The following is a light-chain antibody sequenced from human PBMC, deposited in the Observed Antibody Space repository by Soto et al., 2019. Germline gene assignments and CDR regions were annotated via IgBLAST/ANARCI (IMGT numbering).Light chain of an antibody. CDR1: QSVSSN. CDR2: GAS. CDR3: QQYNRWPFT. Sequence: EIVMTQSPATLSVSPGERATLSCRASQSVSSNLAWYQQKPSQAPRLLIYGASTRATGITARFSGSGSGTEFTLTISSLQSEDFAVYYCQQYNRWPFTFGPGTRVDI. J-gene: IGKJ3*01. V-gene: IGKV3-15*01.